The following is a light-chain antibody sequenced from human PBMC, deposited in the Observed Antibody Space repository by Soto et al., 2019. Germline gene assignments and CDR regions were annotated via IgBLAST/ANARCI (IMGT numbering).Light chain of an antibody. CDR2: DAS. Sequence: EIVMTQSPATLSVSPGERATLSCRASQDININLAWYQQKAGQAPRLLIYDASDRATGTPGRFSGSGSGTDFTLTISGLEPEDSAVYYCQQFDDSVTFGQGTRLEIK. CDR3: QQFDDSVT. J-gene: IGKJ5*01. V-gene: IGKV3D-15*01. CDR1: QDININ.